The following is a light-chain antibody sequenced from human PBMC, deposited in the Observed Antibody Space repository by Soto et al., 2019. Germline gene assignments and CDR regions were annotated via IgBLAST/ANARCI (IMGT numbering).Light chain of an antibody. CDR2: AAA. Sequence: EIVLTQSPGTLSLSPGERATLSCRASQGVNSNSLAWYQQKPGQAPRLLMYAAANRATGIPARFSGSGSGTDFTLTISSLEPEDFAVYYCQQRSNWPLTFGGGTKVEIK. CDR1: QGVNSN. V-gene: IGKV3-11*01. CDR3: QQRSNWPLT. J-gene: IGKJ4*01.